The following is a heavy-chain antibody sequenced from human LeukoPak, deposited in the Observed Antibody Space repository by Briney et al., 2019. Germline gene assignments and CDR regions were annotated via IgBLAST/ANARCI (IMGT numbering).Heavy chain of an antibody. V-gene: IGHV3-23*01. D-gene: IGHD3-22*01. CDR1: EFTFSSYA. CDR3: AKDQFDSISMIV. J-gene: IGHJ4*02. CDR2: ISGSGGST. Sequence: GGSLRLSCAASEFTFSSYAMSWVRQAPGKGLDWVSAISGSGGSTYYADSVKGRFTISRDNSRNTLYLQMNSLRAGDTAVYYCAKDQFDSISMIVWGQGTLVTVSS.